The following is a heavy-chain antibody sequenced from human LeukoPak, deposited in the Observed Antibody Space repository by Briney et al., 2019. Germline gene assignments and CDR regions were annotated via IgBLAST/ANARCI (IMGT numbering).Heavy chain of an antibody. Sequence: ASVKVSCKASGYTFTSYDFNWLRQATGQGPEWMGWMNPNSGATGYAQKFQGRVTMTRSPSINTAYTELTNLRSEDTAVYYCARAPRSGGFNNGGQEPRVTVP. CDR1: GYTFTSYD. CDR3: ARAPRSGGFNN. D-gene: IGHD3-10*01. CDR2: MNPNSGAT. V-gene: IGHV1-8*01. J-gene: IGHJ4*02.